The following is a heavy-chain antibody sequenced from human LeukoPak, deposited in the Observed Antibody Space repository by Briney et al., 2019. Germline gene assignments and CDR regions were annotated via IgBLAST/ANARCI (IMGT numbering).Heavy chain of an antibody. Sequence: ASVKVSCKASGGTFSSYAISWVRQAPGQGLEWMGGIIPIFGTASYAQKFQGRVTMTRDTSTSTVYMELSSLRSEDTAVYYCARGYCSSTSCYTAGDFDYWGQGTLVTVSS. CDR2: IIPIFGTA. D-gene: IGHD2-2*02. CDR1: GGTFSSYA. V-gene: IGHV1-69*05. CDR3: ARGYCSSTSCYTAGDFDY. J-gene: IGHJ4*02.